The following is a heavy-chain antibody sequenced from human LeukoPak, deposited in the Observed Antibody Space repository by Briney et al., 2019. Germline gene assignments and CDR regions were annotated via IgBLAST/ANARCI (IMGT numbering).Heavy chain of an antibody. CDR1: GVSIFSSSYY. J-gene: IGHJ6*03. CDR2: INHSGST. V-gene: IGHV4-39*07. Sequence: SETLSLTRTVSGVSIFSSSYYWGWILHPPGKRLEWIGEINHSGSTNYNPSLKSRVTITVDTSKNQFSLKLSYVTAADTAVYYCARGNYYYYMDVWGKGTTVTVSS. CDR3: ARGNYYYYMDV.